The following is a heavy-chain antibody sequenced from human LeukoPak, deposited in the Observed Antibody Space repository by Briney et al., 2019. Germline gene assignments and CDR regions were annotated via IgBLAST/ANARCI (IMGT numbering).Heavy chain of an antibody. CDR2: ISSSSYYI. Sequence: GGSLRLSCAASGFTFSSHSMNWVRQAPGKGLEWVSSISSSSYYIHYADSAKGRFTISRDDAKNSLYLQMNNLRAEDTAVYYCARAGLYQLLWAFDYWGQGNLVTVSS. V-gene: IGHV3-21*01. CDR1: GFTFSSHS. D-gene: IGHD2-2*01. J-gene: IGHJ4*02. CDR3: ARAGLYQLLWAFDY.